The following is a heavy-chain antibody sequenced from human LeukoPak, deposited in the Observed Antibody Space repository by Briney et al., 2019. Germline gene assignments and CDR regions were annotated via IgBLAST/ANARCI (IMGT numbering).Heavy chain of an antibody. J-gene: IGHJ3*01. CDR3: VSGDLPTTVINHAFDL. Sequence: ASVKVSCKASGYPFTSYDINWVRQATGQGPEWMGWMNPNSGNTGYAQKFQGRVTTTRDNSIRTAYMELSSLRSDDTAVYYCVSGDLPTTVINHAFDLWGQGTLVTVSS. CDR2: MNPNSGNT. V-gene: IGHV1-8*01. CDR1: GYPFTSYD. D-gene: IGHD4-17*01.